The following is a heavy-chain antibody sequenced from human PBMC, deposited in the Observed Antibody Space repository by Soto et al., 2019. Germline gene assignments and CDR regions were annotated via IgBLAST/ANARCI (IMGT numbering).Heavy chain of an antibody. J-gene: IGHJ3*02. CDR2: IIPFLGLT. D-gene: IGHD2-21*02. CDR1: GGTFNSRST. V-gene: IGHV1-69*02. CDR3: GKEEGIVVVTVHVVFDI. Sequence: QVQLVQSGPEVKKPGSSVKVSCKTSGGTFNSRSTISWVRQAPGQGLEWMGRIIPFLGLTNYAQTFQGRVTLTAKNPPNTAYRGMAGLDPEATAVYSFGKEEGIVVVTVHVVFDIWGQGTWSPSL.